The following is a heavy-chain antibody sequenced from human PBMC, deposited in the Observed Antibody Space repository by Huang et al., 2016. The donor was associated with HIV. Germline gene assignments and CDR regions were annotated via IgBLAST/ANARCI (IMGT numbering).Heavy chain of an antibody. CDR1: GDSFTNYW. CDR2: INPCDSDI. V-gene: IGHV5-51*01. J-gene: IGHJ4*02. Sequence: EVQLVQSGAEVKKPGESLKISCKGSGDSFTNYWIGWVRQMPGKGLEWMGIINPCDSDIRYNPSFQGQVTISVDKSISTAYLQWSSLKASDTAMYYCARQRRVYYYDSSGYNDYWGQGTLITVSS. CDR3: ARQRRVYYYDSSGYNDY. D-gene: IGHD3-22*01.